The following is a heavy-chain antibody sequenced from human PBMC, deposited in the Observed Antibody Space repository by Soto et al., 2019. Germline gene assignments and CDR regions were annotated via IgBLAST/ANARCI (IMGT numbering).Heavy chain of an antibody. CDR2: IYYSGST. Sequence: QVQLQESGPGLVKPSENLSLTCTVSGGSISSYYWSWIRQPPGKGLEWIGYIYYSGSTNYNPSLKSRVTISVDTSKNQFSLKLSSVTAADTAVYYCARDGYYSPGGLDYWGQGTLVTVSS. V-gene: IGHV4-59*01. D-gene: IGHD2-8*01. CDR3: ARDGYYSPGGLDY. CDR1: GGSISSYY. J-gene: IGHJ4*02.